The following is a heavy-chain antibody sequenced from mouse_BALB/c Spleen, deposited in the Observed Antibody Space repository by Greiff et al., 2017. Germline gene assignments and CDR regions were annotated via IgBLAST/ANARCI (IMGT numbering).Heavy chain of an antibody. J-gene: IGHJ4*01. CDR1: GYTFTSYW. V-gene: IGHV1-7*01. CDR3: ARSLVRQGYAMDY. D-gene: IGHD2-14*01. Sequence: VKLVESGAELAKPGASVKMSCKASGYTFTSYWMHWVKQRPGQGLEWIGYINPSTGYTEYNQKFKDKATLTADKSSSTAYMQLSSLTSEDSAVYYCARSLVRQGYAMDYWGQGTSVTVSS. CDR2: INPSTGYT.